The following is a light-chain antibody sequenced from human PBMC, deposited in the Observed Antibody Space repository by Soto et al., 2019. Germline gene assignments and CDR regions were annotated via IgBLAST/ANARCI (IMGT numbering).Light chain of an antibody. Sequence: EIVLTQSPGTLSLSPGDRATLSCRASQSVSSSYLAWYQQKPGQAPRLLIYGASGRATGIPDRFSGSGSGTDFTLTISRMEPEDFAVYYCQQYGSSIFTFGPGTKVDSK. CDR2: GAS. V-gene: IGKV3-20*01. J-gene: IGKJ3*01. CDR3: QQYGSSIFT. CDR1: QSVSSSY.